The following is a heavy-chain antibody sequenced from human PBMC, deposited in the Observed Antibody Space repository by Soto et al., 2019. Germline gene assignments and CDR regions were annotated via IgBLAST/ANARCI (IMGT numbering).Heavy chain of an antibody. J-gene: IGHJ4*02. CDR2: MYSGGST. CDR3: ATNSMSRVVRATAPDY. V-gene: IGHV3-66*01. Sequence: PGGSLRLSCAASGFTVSSYFMSWVRQAPGKGLEWVSVMYSGGSTSYADSVKGRFTISRDNSKNTLFLQMNSLRAEDTAVYYCATNSMSRVVRATAPDYWGQGTLVTVSS. CDR1: GFTVSSYF. D-gene: IGHD1-26*01.